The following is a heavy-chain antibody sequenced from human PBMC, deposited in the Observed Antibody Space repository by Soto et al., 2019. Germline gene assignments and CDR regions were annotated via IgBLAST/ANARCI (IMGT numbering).Heavy chain of an antibody. CDR3: AKGSVYGEPLAGDY. Sequence: PGGSLRLSCAASGFTFSSYGMHWVRQAPGKGLEWVAVISYDGSNKYYADSVKGRFTISRDNSKNTLYLQMNSLRAEDTAVYYCAKGSVYGEPLAGDYWGQGTLVTVSS. J-gene: IGHJ4*02. CDR2: ISYDGSNK. V-gene: IGHV3-30*18. D-gene: IGHD4-17*01. CDR1: GFTFSSYG.